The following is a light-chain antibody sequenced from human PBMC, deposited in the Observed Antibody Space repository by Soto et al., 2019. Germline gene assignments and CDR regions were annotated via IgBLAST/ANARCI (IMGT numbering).Light chain of an antibody. J-gene: IGKJ2*01. Sequence: DIQMTQSPSSLSASVGDRVTITCRASQSISSYLNWYQHKPGKAPKLLIYAASSLQSGLPSRVSGSGSGTDFTLTIGSLQPEDFATYYCQQSYSTPYTFGQGTKREIK. CDR1: QSISSY. CDR3: QQSYSTPYT. CDR2: AAS. V-gene: IGKV1-39*01.